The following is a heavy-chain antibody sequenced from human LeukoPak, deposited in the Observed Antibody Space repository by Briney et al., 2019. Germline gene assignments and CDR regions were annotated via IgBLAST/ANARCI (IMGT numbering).Heavy chain of an antibody. J-gene: IGHJ4*02. V-gene: IGHV5-51*01. CDR1: GYNFTNFW. CDR2: IYPGDSDT. Sequence: GESLKISCKASGYNFTNFWIGWVRQMPGKGLEWLGIIYPGDSDTRYSPSFQGQVTISADKSISTAYLQWTSLTASDSGIYYCAKVDSAGSGWYDYWGQGSLVTVSS. CDR3: AKVDSAGSGWYDY. D-gene: IGHD6-19*01.